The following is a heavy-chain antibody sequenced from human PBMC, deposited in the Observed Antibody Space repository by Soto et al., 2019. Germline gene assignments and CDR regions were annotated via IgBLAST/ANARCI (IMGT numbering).Heavy chain of an antibody. CDR2: INAGDDIT. D-gene: IGHD2-15*01. CDR3: AKSPSVVLVPSTLGGNNWFDP. J-gene: IGHJ5*02. V-gene: IGHV1-3*01. CDR1: GYTFMSYP. Sequence: EASVKVSCKASGYTFMSYPLHWVRQAPGQRPEWMGWINAGDDITQFSQKFQGRLTFTRDTSASTGYMELRSLRSEDTAVYFCAKSPSVVLVPSTLGGNNWFDPWGQGTLVTVSS.